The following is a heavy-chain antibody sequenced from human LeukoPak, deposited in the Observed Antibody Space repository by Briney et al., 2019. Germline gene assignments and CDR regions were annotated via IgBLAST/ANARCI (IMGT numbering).Heavy chain of an antibody. V-gene: IGHV3-21*01. D-gene: IGHD3-3*01. CDR3: ARDRADSTDPFDY. CDR1: GFTFSSYS. Sequence: PGGSLRLSCAASGFTFSSYSMNWVRQAPGKGLEWVSSISSSSSYIYYADSVKGRFTISRDNAKNSLYLQMNSLRAEDTAVYYCARDRADSTDPFDYWGQGTLVTVSS. J-gene: IGHJ4*02. CDR2: ISSSSSYI.